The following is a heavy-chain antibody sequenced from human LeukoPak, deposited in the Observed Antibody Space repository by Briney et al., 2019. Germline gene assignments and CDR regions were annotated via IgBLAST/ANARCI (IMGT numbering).Heavy chain of an antibody. V-gene: IGHV4-34*01. CDR2: INHSGST. CDR1: GGSFSGYY. Sequence: SETLSLTCAVYGGSFSGYYWSWIRQPPGKGLEWIGEINHSGSTNYNPPLKSRVTISVDTSKNQFSLKLSSVTAADTAVYYCARRYSGSYGLYSHHSMDVWGKGTTVTISS. CDR3: ARRYSGSYGLYSHHSMDV. D-gene: IGHD1-26*01. J-gene: IGHJ6*03.